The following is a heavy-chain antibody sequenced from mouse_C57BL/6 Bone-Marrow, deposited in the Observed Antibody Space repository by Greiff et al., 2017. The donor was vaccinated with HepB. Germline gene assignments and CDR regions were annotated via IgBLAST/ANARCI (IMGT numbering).Heavy chain of an antibody. CDR3: ARENWDGDY. V-gene: IGHV5-4*01. J-gene: IGHJ2*01. Sequence: EVKLMESGGGLVKPGGSLKLSCAASGFTFSSYAMSWVRQTPEKRLEWVATISDGGSYTYYPDNVKGRFTISRDNAKNNLYLQMSHLKSEDTAMYYCARENWDGDYWGQGTTLTVSS. CDR1: GFTFSSYA. CDR2: ISDGGSYT. D-gene: IGHD4-1*01.